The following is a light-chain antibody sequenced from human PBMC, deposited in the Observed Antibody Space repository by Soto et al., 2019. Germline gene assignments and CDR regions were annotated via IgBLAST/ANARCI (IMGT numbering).Light chain of an antibody. CDR2: EVS. CDR1: SSDVGSHNY. J-gene: IGLJ1*01. CDR3: SSYAGSNNWN. Sequence: QSALTQPPSASGSPGQSVTISCTGTSSDVGSHNYVSWYQQHPGKAPKLMIYEVSKRPSGVPDRFSGSKSGNTASLTVSGLQAEDEADYYCSSYAGSNNWNFGTGTKLTVL. V-gene: IGLV2-8*01.